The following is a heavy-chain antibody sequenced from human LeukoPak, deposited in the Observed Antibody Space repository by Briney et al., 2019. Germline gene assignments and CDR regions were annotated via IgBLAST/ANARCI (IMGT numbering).Heavy chain of an antibody. CDR3: ARDDRTSSY. CDR2: IYYSGNT. Sequence: SETLSLTCTVSGGSISSGGYFWIWIRQHPGKALEGFVYIYYSGNTYYNPSLKSRLTISVDTSKNQFSLKRSSVTAADMAVYYCARDDRTSSYWGREPWSPSPQ. D-gene: IGHD2-2*01. J-gene: IGHJ4*02. CDR1: GGSISSGGYF. V-gene: IGHV4-31*03.